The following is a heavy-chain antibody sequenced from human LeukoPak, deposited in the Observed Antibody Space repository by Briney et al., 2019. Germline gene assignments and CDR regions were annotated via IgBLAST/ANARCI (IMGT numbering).Heavy chain of an antibody. D-gene: IGHD4-11*01. J-gene: IGHJ4*02. Sequence: PGGSLRLSCAASGFTFSSYVMHWVRQAPGKGLEWVAIISYDGSNEYYADSVKGRFTISRDNAKNSLYLQMNSLRAEDTAVYYCARRKVTTSTDYFDYWGQGTLVTVSS. V-gene: IGHV3-30*04. CDR3: ARRKVTTSTDYFDY. CDR1: GFTFSSYV. CDR2: ISYDGSNE.